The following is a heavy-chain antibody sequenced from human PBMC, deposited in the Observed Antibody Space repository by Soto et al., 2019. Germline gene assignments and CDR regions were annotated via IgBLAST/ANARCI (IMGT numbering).Heavy chain of an antibody. J-gene: IGHJ6*02. V-gene: IGHV3-30-3*01. CDR2: ILYDGGNR. CDR3: AREYLDYGPDV. Sequence: PAESLRLSCAASGFSFGRYAMRWVRQAPGKGLEWVASILYDGGNRKYADSVKGRFTISRDNAKDMLYLHMSSLGPDDTSVYYCAREYLDYGPDVWGQGTSVTVSS. CDR1: GFSFGRYA.